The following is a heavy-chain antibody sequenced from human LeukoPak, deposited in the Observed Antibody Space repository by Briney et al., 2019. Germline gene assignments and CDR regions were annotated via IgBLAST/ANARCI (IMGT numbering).Heavy chain of an antibody. J-gene: IGHJ4*02. D-gene: IGHD6-19*01. CDR2: IYSSGST. Sequence: SETLSLTCTVSGGSISNYYWSWIRQAAGKGLEWIGRIYSSGSTNYTPSLKSRVTMSVDTSKNQLSLNLNSLTAADTAVYYCARGSSGWFSIDYWGQGILVTVSS. CDR3: ARGSSGWFSIDY. V-gene: IGHV4-4*07. CDR1: GGSISNYY.